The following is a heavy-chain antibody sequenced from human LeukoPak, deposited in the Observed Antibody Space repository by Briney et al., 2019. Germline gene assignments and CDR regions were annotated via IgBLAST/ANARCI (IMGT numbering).Heavy chain of an antibody. CDR1: GGSISSYY. V-gene: IGHV4-59*01. CDR3: AREVYYYMDV. Sequence: KPSETLSLTCTVSGGSISSYYWSWIRQPPGKGLEWIGYIYYSGSTSYNPSLKSRVTISVDTSKKQFSLKLSSVTAADTAFYYCAREVYYYMDVWGKGTTVTVSS. CDR2: IYYSGST. J-gene: IGHJ6*03.